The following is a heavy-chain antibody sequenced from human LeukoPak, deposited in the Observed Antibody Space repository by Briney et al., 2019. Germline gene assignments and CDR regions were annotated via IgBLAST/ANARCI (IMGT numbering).Heavy chain of an antibody. V-gene: IGHV4-61*02. J-gene: IGHJ4*02. Sequence: PSQTLSLTCPVSGGSISSGSYYWSWIRQPAGKGLEWIGRIYTSGSTNYNPSLKSRVTISVDTSKNQFSLKLSSVTAADTAVYYCARGRGQLRFLEWLGYFDYWGQGTLVTVSS. CDR1: GGSISSGSYY. CDR2: IYTSGST. CDR3: ARGRGQLRFLEWLGYFDY. D-gene: IGHD3-3*01.